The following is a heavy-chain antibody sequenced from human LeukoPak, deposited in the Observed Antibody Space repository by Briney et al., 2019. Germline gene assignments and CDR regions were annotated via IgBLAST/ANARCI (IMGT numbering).Heavy chain of an antibody. Sequence: GGSLRLSCAASGFTFSSYSMNWVRQAPGKGLEWVSSISSSSSYIYYADSVKGRFTISRDNAKNSLCLQMNSLRAEDTAVYYCARDRGYDSVVSPYYFDYGGQGTLATVSP. CDR1: GFTFSSYS. CDR3: ARDRGYDSVVSPYYFDY. V-gene: IGHV3-21*01. CDR2: ISSSSSYI. J-gene: IGHJ4*02. D-gene: IGHD5-12*01.